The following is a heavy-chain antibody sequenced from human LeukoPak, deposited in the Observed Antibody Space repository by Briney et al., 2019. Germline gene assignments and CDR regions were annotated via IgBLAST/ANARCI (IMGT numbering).Heavy chain of an antibody. CDR2: IYPGDSGP. Sequence: GESLKISCKVSGYSFTSYCIAWVGQMPGKGLDWMGIIYPGDSGPTYSPSFQGQVTISVDKSINTAYLQWSSLQASDTAMYYCGMSGDRVPLQDDVFDVWGQGTMVTVST. V-gene: IGHV5-51*01. CDR3: GMSGDRVPLQDDVFDV. D-gene: IGHD1-26*01. CDR1: GYSFTSYC. J-gene: IGHJ3*01.